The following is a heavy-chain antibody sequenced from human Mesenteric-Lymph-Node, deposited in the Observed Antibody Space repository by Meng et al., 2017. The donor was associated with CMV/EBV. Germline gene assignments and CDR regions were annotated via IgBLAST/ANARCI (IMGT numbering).Heavy chain of an antibody. CDR1: GDTFSSYA. CDR2: IIPIFGTT. CDR3: ARCMVPAADFYYFAMDV. Sequence: SVKVSCKTSGDTFSSYAVSWVRRAPGQGLEWMGGIIPIFGTTNYAQKFQGRVTITTDESTSTAYMELSSLGSEDTAVYYCARCMVPAADFYYFAMDVWGQGTTVTVSS. V-gene: IGHV1-69*05. J-gene: IGHJ6*02. D-gene: IGHD2-2*01.